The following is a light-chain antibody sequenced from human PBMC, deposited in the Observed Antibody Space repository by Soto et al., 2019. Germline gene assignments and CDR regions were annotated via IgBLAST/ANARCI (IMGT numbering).Light chain of an antibody. J-gene: IGLJ2*01. V-gene: IGLV2-23*02. CDR3: CSYAGSSTSKV. CDR1: SSDVGSYNL. CDR2: EVS. Sequence: QSALTQPASVSGSPGQSITISCTGTSSDVGSYNLVSWYQQHPGKAPILMIYEVSKRPSGVSNRFSGSKSGNTASLTISGLQAEDEADYYCCSYAGSSTSKVFGGGTKLTVL.